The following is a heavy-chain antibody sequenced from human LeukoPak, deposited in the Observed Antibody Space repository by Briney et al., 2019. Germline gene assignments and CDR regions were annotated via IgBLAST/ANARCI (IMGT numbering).Heavy chain of an antibody. CDR3: ARGAAAPSENWFDP. Sequence: ASVKVSCKASGGTFSNYAISWVRQAPGQGLEWMGGIIPIFGTANYAQKFQGRVTITTDESTSTAYMELSSLRSEDTAVYYCARGAAAPSENWFDPWGQGTLVTVSS. J-gene: IGHJ5*02. D-gene: IGHD2-2*01. CDR1: GGTFSNYA. CDR2: IIPIFGTA. V-gene: IGHV1-69*05.